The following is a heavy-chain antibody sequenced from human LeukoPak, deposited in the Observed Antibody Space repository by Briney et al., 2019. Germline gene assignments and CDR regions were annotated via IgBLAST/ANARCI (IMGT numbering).Heavy chain of an antibody. CDR1: GYTFTSYY. CDR2: INPSRGST. CDR3: ATGAGIAAAGPKADY. D-gene: IGHD6-13*01. V-gene: IGHV1-46*01. Sequence: ASVKVSCKASGYTFTSYYMHWVRQAPGQGLEWMGIINPSRGSTSYAQKFQGRVTMTRDTSTSTVYMELSSLRSEDTAVYYCATGAGIAAAGPKADYWGQGTLVTVSS. J-gene: IGHJ4*02.